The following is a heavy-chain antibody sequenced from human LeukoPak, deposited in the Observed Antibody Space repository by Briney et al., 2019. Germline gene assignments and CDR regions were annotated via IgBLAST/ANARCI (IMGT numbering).Heavy chain of an antibody. D-gene: IGHD1-26*01. Sequence: GGSLRLSCAASGFTFSSYAMSWVRQAPGKGLEWVSAITGSGGSTYYADSVKGRFTISRDNSKNTLYLQMNSLRAEDTAVYYCAKDQGFSGSYLGYWGQGTLVTVSS. CDR3: AKDQGFSGSYLGY. V-gene: IGHV3-23*01. J-gene: IGHJ4*02. CDR1: GFTFSSYA. CDR2: ITGSGGST.